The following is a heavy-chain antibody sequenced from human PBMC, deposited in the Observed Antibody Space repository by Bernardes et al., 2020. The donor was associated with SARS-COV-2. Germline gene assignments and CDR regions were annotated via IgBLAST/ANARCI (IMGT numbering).Heavy chain of an antibody. CDR1: GYTLTALS. CDR2: FDPEDGET. V-gene: IGHV1-24*01. CDR3: ATAPPLSGSYSDYYYYYGMDV. Sequence: ASVKVSCKVSGYTLTALSMHWVRQAPGKGLEWMGGFDPEDGETIYAQKFQGRVTMTEDTSTDTAYMELSSLRSEDTAVYYCATAPPLSGSYSDYYYYYGMDVWGRGTTVTVSS. J-gene: IGHJ6*02. D-gene: IGHD1-26*01.